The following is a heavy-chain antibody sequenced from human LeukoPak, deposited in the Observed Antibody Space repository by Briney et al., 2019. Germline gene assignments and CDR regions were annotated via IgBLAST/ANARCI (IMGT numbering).Heavy chain of an antibody. V-gene: IGHV4-61*02. CDR2: IYNSGST. CDR3: ARDSPFTATTEWYYFDY. J-gene: IGHJ4*02. D-gene: IGHD3-3*01. Sequence: SETLSLTCIVSGVTISRGSYYWSWIRQPAGKGLEWMGRIYNSGSTNYNPSLKSRVTISTDMSKNQISLKLSSVTAADTAVYYCARDSPFTATTEWYYFDYWGQGTLVTVSS. CDR1: GVTISRGSYY.